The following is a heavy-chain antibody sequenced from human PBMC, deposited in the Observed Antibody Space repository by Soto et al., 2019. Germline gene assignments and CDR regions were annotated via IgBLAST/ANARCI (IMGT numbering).Heavy chain of an antibody. J-gene: IGHJ4*01. CDR3: ARGPPFGR. D-gene: IGHD3-3*01. V-gene: IGHV4-30-2*01. CDR1: GGSISSGGYS. Sequence: QLQLQESGSGLVKPSQTLSLTCAVSGGSISSGGYSWSWIRQPPGKGLGKMGYIYHSGSTYNNPTHKSPVTISVDRSKNQDSQRLSSVTAADPAVYYCARGPPFGRWGHGNLVTVSS. CDR2: IYHSGST.